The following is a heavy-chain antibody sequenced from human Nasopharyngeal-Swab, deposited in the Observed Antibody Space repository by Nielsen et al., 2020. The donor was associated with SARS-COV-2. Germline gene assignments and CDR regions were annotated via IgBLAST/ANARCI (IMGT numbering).Heavy chain of an antibody. J-gene: IGHJ6*02. V-gene: IGHV3-23*01. CDR3: AKDIWSGYPDYYYYGMDV. CDR1: GFTFSSYA. Sequence: GESLKISCAASGFTFSSYAMSWVRQAPGKGLEWVSAISGSGGSTYYADSVKGRFTISRDNSKNTLYLQMNSLRAEDTAVYYCAKDIWSGYPDYYYYGMDVWGQGTTVTVSS. CDR2: ISGSGGST. D-gene: IGHD3-3*01.